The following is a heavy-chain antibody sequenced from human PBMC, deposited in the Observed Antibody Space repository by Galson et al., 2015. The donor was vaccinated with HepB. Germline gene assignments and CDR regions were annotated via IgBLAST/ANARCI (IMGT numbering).Heavy chain of an antibody. Sequence: SLRLSCAASGFDFSRYTVNWVRQAPGKGLEWLSSISSSGSYIYYADSLKGRFTISRDNARKAMYLQLNSLRAEDTATYYCARNHYDIGGSSFYYFDFWGQGNLVTVSS. D-gene: IGHD3-22*01. J-gene: IGHJ4*02. CDR3: ARNHYDIGGSSFYYFDF. V-gene: IGHV3-21*01. CDR1: GFDFSRYT. CDR2: ISSSGSYI.